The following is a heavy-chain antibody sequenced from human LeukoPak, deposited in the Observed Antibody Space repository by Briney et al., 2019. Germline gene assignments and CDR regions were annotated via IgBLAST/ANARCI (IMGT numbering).Heavy chain of an antibody. J-gene: IGHJ4*02. CDR2: ISGSGGST. Sequence: GGSLRLSCAASGFTFSSYGMSWVRQAPGKGLEWVSAISGSGGSTYYADSVKGRFTISRDNSKNTLYLQMNSLRAEDTAVYYCAKMADYVWGRRAKQYYFDYWGQGTLVTVSS. D-gene: IGHD3-16*01. V-gene: IGHV3-23*01. CDR3: AKMADYVWGRRAKQYYFDY. CDR1: GFTFSSYG.